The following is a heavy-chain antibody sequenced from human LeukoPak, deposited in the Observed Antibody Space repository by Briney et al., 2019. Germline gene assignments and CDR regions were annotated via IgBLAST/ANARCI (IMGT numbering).Heavy chain of an antibody. CDR2: IYTSGST. J-gene: IGHJ3*01. Sequence: PSETLSLTCTVSGGSISSYYWSWIRQPAGKGLEWIGRIYTSGSTNYNPSLKSRVTMSVDTSKNQFSLKLSSVTAADTAVYYCAKVRQQQLVRHAFDLWGQGTMVTVSS. D-gene: IGHD6-13*01. V-gene: IGHV4-4*07. CDR1: GGSISSYY. CDR3: AKVRQQQLVRHAFDL.